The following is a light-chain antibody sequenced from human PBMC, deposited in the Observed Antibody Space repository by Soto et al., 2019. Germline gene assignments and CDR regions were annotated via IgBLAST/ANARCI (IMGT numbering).Light chain of an antibody. V-gene: IGKV1-27*01. Sequence: DIQMAQSPSSLSASVGDRVTISCRASQDISTDLAWYQQKPGKVPTLLIYAASTLQSGVPSRFSGSGSGTDFTLTISSLQPEDVATYYCQKFNSGPRTFGQGTKVELK. CDR3: QKFNSGPRT. J-gene: IGKJ1*01. CDR2: AAS. CDR1: QDISTD.